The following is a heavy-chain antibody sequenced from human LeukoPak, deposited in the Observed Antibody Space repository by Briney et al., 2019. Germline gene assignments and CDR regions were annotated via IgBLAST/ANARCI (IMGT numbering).Heavy chain of an antibody. V-gene: IGHV3-33*01. CDR1: GFTFSSYG. Sequence: GGSLRLSCAASGFTFSSYGMHWVRQAPGKGLEWVAVIWYDGSNKYYADSVKGRFTISRDNSKNTLYPQMNSLRAEDTAVYYCACYYYDSSGYYLGNYFDYWGQGTLVTVSS. CDR3: ACYYYDSSGYYLGNYFDY. J-gene: IGHJ4*02. CDR2: IWYDGSNK. D-gene: IGHD3-22*01.